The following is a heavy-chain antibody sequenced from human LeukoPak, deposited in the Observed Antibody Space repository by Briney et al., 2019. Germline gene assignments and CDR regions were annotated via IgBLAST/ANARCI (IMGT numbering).Heavy chain of an antibody. D-gene: IGHD2-2*01. CDR3: ARVRGGSCSSTSCYYYYYYMDV. Sequence: SETLSLTCTVSGGSISSSSYYWGWIRQPPGKGLEWIGSIYYSGSTYYNPSLKSRVTISVDTSENQFSLKLSSVTAADAAVYYCARVRGGSCSSTSCYYYYYYMDVWGKGTTVTVSS. J-gene: IGHJ6*03. V-gene: IGHV4-39*07. CDR2: IYYSGST. CDR1: GGSISSSSYY.